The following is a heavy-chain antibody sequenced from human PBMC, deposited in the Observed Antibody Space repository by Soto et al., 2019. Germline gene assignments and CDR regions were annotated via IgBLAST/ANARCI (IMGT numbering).Heavy chain of an antibody. Sequence: GGSLRLSCAASGFPFSNFVMRWVRQTPGKGLEWVSTITETGGDTYYTDPVKGRFTVSRDNSKNTLYLQMTSLRAEDTALYYCARHISNFRYYYCAMDVWGQGTTVTVSS. CDR2: ITETGGDT. V-gene: IGHV3-23*01. J-gene: IGHJ6*02. D-gene: IGHD6-13*01. CDR3: ARHISNFRYYYCAMDV. CDR1: GFPFSNFV.